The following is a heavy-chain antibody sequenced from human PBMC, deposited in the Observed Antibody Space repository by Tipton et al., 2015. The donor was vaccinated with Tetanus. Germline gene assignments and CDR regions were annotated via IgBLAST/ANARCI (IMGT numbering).Heavy chain of an antibody. Sequence: GSLRLSCAASGFTFTDYYMGWIRQPPGKGLEWVSHMTVSGRNLYYADSVKGRFTISRDNSNNSLSLQMNSLRIDDTAVYYCAFRTNWRFSRGFDCWGQGILVTVSS. CDR3: AFRTNWRFSRGFDC. J-gene: IGHJ4*02. CDR1: GFTFTDYY. D-gene: IGHD1-20*01. CDR2: MTVSGRNL. V-gene: IGHV3-11*01.